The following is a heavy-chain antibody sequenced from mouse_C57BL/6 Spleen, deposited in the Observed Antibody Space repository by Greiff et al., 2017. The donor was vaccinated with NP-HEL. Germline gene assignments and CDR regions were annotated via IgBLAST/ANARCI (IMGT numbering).Heavy chain of an antibody. J-gene: IGHJ4*01. CDR3: ARNIYYYAMDY. D-gene: IGHD1-3*01. V-gene: IGHV3-6*01. CDR1: GYSITSGYY. CDR2: ISYDGSN. Sequence: EVKLMESGPGLVKPSQSLSLTCSVTGYSITSGYYWNWIRQFPGNKLEWMGYISYDGSNNYNPSLKNRISITRDTSKNQFFLKLNSVTTEDTATYYCARNIYYYAMDYWGQGTSVTVSS.